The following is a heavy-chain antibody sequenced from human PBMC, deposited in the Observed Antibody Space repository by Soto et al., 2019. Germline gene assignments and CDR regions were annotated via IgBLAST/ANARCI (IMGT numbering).Heavy chain of an antibody. V-gene: IGHV4-39*01. CDR2: IYYNGAT. CDR1: GGSISTTDYY. CDR3: QIEVRRTHILAIDY. J-gene: IGHJ4*02. D-gene: IGHD3-10*01. Sequence: QMHLQESGPGLVKPSETLSLTCTVSGGSISTTDYYWGWVRQAPGKGLEWIGTIYYNGATQYNPSLNRRVTISVDTSNHQFSLKLTSVTAADTAVYYCQIEVRRTHILAIDYWGQGHLVTVSS.